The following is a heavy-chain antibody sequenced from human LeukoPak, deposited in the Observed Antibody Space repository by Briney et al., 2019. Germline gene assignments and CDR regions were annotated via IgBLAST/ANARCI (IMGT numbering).Heavy chain of an antibody. V-gene: IGHV3-66*02. Sequence: GGSLRLSCAASGFAVSNNYMSWVRQAPGKGLEWVAVIYDGGHTDYADSVKGRFTISRDSSKNTLYLQMNSLRPEDTAGYYCARARCDTCGYGSWGQGTLVTVSS. CDR2: IYDGGHT. CDR1: GFAVSNNY. D-gene: IGHD3-22*01. J-gene: IGHJ5*02. CDR3: ARARCDTCGYGS.